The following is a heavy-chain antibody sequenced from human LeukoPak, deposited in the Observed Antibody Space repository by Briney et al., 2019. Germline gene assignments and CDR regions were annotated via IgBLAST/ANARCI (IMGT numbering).Heavy chain of an antibody. V-gene: IGHV4-59*01. CDR1: GGSISSYY. CDR3: AMAGASGTYYVDY. CDR2: IYYSGST. Sequence: SESLSLTCTVSGGSISSYYWSWIRQPPGKGLEWIGYIYYSGSTNYNPSLKSRVTISLDTSKNQFSLKLSSVTAADTAVYYCAMAGASGTYYVDYWGQGTLVTVSS. J-gene: IGHJ4*02. D-gene: IGHD3-10*01.